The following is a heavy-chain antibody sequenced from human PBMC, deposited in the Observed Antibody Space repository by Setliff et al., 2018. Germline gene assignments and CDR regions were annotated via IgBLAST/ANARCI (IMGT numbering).Heavy chain of an antibody. CDR2: INPDSGDT. J-gene: IGHJ6*02. V-gene: IGHV1-8*02. Sequence: GASVKVSCKDSGYTFSTYGINWVRQVTGQGLEWMGRINPDSGDTDYARNFQGRVTMTRDTSMSTAYMELSSLRSDDTAVCYCATLWGGMDVWGQGTTVTVSS. CDR1: GYTFSTYG. D-gene: IGHD3-16*01. CDR3: ATLWGGMDV.